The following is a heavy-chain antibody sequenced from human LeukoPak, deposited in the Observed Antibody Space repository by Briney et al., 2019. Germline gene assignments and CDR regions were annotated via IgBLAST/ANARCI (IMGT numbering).Heavy chain of an antibody. CDR1: GFTFSSYG. CDR3: ARDLHDYGDLLYFQH. V-gene: IGHV3-33*01. CDR2: IWYDGSNK. Sequence: GGSLRLSCVASGFTFSSYGMHWVRQAPGKGLEWVAVIWYDGSNKYYADSVKGRFTISRDNSKNTLYLQMNSLRAEDTAVYYCARDLHDYGDLLYFQHWGQGTLVTASS. D-gene: IGHD4-17*01. J-gene: IGHJ1*01.